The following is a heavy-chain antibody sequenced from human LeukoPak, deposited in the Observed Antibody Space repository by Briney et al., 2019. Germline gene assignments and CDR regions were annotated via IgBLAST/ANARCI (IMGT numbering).Heavy chain of an antibody. J-gene: IGHJ5*02. V-gene: IGHV5-51*01. D-gene: IGHD2-2*01. CDR2: IYPGDSDT. CDR1: GYSFTSYW. CDR3: ARRGSLYCSSTSCPGWFDP. Sequence: GESLKISCKGSGYSFTSYWIGWLRQMPGKGLEWMGIIYPGDSDTRYSPSFQGQVTISADKSISTAYLQWSSLKASDTAMYYCARRGSLYCSSTSCPGWFDPWGQGTLVTVSS.